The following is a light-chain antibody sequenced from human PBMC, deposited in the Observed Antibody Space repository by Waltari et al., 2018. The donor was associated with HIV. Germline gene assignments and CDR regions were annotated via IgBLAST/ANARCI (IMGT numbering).Light chain of an antibody. Sequence: QSVLTQPPSASGPPGQRVTISFSGAFRRHTVTWYQQLPGTAPKLLMYTNNRRASGVPDRFSGSKSDTSASLAISGLQSEDEADYYCAVWDDSLNGVFGGGTRLTVL. V-gene: IGLV1-44*01. CDR2: TNN. CDR1: FRRHT. CDR3: AVWDDSLNGV. J-gene: IGLJ3*02.